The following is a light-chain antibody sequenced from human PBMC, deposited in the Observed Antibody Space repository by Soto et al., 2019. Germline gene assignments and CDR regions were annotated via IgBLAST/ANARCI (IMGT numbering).Light chain of an antibody. CDR1: SIDVGGYNY. Sequence: QSVLTQPASVSGSPGQSITISCTGTSIDVGGYNYVSWYQQHPGKAPKLMIYDVSNRPSGVSNRFYYSKAGNTASLTISGLQAEDEADYYCSSYTSSSTLVFGGWTKRTVL. J-gene: IGLJ2*01. CDR2: DVS. CDR3: SSYTSSSTLV. V-gene: IGLV2-14*01.